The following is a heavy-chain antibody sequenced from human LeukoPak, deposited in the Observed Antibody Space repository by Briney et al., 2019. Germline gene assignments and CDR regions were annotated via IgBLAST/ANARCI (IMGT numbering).Heavy chain of an antibody. J-gene: IGHJ6*02. V-gene: IGHV3-11*04. CDR3: AKDREYSSSSGRYYYGMDV. CDR2: ISSSGSTI. D-gene: IGHD6-6*01. Sequence: GGSLRLSCAASGFTFSDYYMSWIRQVPGKGLEWVSYISSSGSTIYYADSVKGRFTISRDNSKNTLYLQMNSLRAEDTAVYYCAKDREYSSSSGRYYYGMDVWGQGTTVTVSS. CDR1: GFTFSDYY.